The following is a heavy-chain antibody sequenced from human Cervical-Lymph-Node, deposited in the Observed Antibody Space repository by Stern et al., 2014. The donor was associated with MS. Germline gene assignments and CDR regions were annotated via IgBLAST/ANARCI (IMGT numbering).Heavy chain of an antibody. V-gene: IGHV1-24*01. CDR3: ATDRDDFRSGYSAPTKGYGLDV. D-gene: IGHD3-3*01. Sequence: VQLVESGAEVKKPGASGKVSCKVSGYTLTELSMHWVRQAPGKGLEWMGGFDPEDGETISAQKFQGRVTMTEDTSTDTAYMELSSLRSEDTAVYYCATDRDDFRSGYSAPTKGYGLDVWGQGTTVTVTS. CDR1: GYTLTELS. J-gene: IGHJ6*02. CDR2: FDPEDGET.